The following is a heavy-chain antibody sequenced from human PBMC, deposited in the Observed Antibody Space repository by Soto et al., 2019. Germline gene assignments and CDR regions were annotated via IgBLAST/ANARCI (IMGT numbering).Heavy chain of an antibody. J-gene: IGHJ4*02. CDR2: IYYSGST. Sequence: QLQLQESGPGLVKPSETLSLTCTVSGGSISSSSYYWGWIRQPPGKGLEWIGSIYYSGSTYYNPSLKSRVTLSVDTSKNQFSLKLSSVTAADTAVYYCARLERKVGYFDYWGQGTLVTVSS. V-gene: IGHV4-39*01. CDR1: GGSISSSSYY. CDR3: ARLERKVGYFDY. D-gene: IGHD1-26*01.